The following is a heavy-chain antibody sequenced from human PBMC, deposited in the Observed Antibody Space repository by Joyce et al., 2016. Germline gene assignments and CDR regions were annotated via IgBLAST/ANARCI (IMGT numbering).Heavy chain of an antibody. D-gene: IGHD2-8*01. CDR1: GFTVSSNY. CDR2: IYSGGDR. CDR3: ARGVFS. Sequence: EVQLVESGGGLIRPGGSLRLSCAASGFTVSSNYVTWVRQAPGKGLEWVSVIYSGGDRIYADSVKGRFTISRVNSKNTLYLQMNNLKADDTAVYYCARGVFSWGQGTLVTVAS. J-gene: IGHJ5*02. V-gene: IGHV3-53*01.